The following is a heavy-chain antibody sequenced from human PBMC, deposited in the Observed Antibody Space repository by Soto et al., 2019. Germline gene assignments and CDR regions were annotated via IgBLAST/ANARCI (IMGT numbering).Heavy chain of an antibody. V-gene: IGHV3-33*01. J-gene: IGHJ6*02. CDR3: TRATFDV. Sequence: PGGSLRLSCAVSGFSFSTYSMHWVRQAPGKGLEWLAIIWFDGVKEYYAESVRGRFTISIDNSKNTVFLHMDTVGAEDSALYYCTRATFDVWGQGTTVNVSS. CDR2: IWFDGVKE. CDR1: GFSFSTYS.